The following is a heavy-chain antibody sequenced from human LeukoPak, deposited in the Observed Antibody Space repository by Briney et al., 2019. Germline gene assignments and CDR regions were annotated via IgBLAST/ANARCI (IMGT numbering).Heavy chain of an antibody. CDR1: GGSFSGYY. Sequence: SETLSLTCAVYGGSFSGYYWSWIRQPPGRGLEWIGEIYHSGDTNYNPSLKSRVAISVDTSKKQFSLKLSSVTAADTAVYYCARPQRKGGRDNFDYWGQGTLVTVSS. CDR2: IYHSGDT. CDR3: ARPQRKGGRDNFDY. V-gene: IGHV4-34*01. D-gene: IGHD1-1*01. J-gene: IGHJ4*02.